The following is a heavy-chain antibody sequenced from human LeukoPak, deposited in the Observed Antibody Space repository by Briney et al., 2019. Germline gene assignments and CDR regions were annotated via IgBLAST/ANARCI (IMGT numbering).Heavy chain of an antibody. CDR1: GGSISRSSYY. J-gene: IGHJ5*02. Sequence: SETLSLTCTVSGGSISRSSYYWGWIRQPPGKGLEWIVSIYYSGSTYYNSSLKSRVTISVDTSKNQFSLKLSSVTAADTAVYYCARHLTQYSSGYHNWFDPWGQGTLVTVSS. D-gene: IGHD3-22*01. CDR3: ARHLTQYSSGYHNWFDP. V-gene: IGHV4-39*01. CDR2: IYYSGST.